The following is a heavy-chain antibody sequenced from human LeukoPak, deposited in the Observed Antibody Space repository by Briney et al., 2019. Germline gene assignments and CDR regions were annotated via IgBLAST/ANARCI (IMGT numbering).Heavy chain of an antibody. CDR3: ARDWQYSYGSPFDY. D-gene: IGHD5-18*01. Sequence: GGSLRLSCAASGFTFSSYAMHWVRQAPGKGLEWVAVISYDGSNKYYADSVKGRFTISRDNAKNSLYLQMNSLRAEDTAVYYCARDWQYSYGSPFDYWGQGTLVTVSS. CDR1: GFTFSSYA. V-gene: IGHV3-30-3*01. J-gene: IGHJ4*02. CDR2: ISYDGSNK.